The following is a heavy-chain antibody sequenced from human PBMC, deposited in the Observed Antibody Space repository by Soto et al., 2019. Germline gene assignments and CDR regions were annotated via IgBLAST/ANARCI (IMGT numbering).Heavy chain of an antibody. Sequence: GGSLRLSCAVSGFNVMSYWMSWVRQAPGKGLEWVASVKEDGSELYYLHSVRGRFSISRDSAGNALHLTMNYLSAEDTGVYFCVRDIGFDYVNWGQGSPVTVSS. V-gene: IGHV3-7*01. CDR2: VKEDGSEL. CDR1: GFNVMSYW. J-gene: IGHJ4*02. CDR3: VRDIGFDYVN. D-gene: IGHD3-16*01.